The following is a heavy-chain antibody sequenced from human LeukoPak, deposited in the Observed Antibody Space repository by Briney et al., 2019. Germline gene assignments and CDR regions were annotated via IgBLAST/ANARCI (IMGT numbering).Heavy chain of an antibody. J-gene: IGHJ4*02. CDR3: ARRAAHFDY. CDR2: ISAENGNT. Sequence: WMGWISAENGNTGYVENLQGRVTMTTDTSTSTAYMELRSLRSDDTAVYYCARRAAHFDYWGQGTLVTVSS. V-gene: IGHV1-18*01.